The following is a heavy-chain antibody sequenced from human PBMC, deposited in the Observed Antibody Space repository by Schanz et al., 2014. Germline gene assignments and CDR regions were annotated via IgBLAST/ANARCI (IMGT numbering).Heavy chain of an antibody. CDR1: GYTFTSYD. Sequence: QVQLVQSGAEVKKPGASVKVSCKASGYTFTSYDINWVRQATGQGLEWMGWMNSKTGNTGYAQKFQGRVTMTADKSTSTSYMELRSLTSDDTAVYYCARDVPINDYWGQGTPVTVAS. D-gene: IGHD2-2*01. CDR2: MNSKTGNT. CDR3: ARDVPINDY. V-gene: IGHV1-8*01. J-gene: IGHJ4*02.